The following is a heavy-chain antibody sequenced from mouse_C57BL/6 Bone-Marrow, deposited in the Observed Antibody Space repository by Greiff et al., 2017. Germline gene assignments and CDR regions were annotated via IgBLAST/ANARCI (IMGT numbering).Heavy chain of an antibody. J-gene: IGHJ3*01. V-gene: IGHV1-81*01. CDR3: ARDVYETY. D-gene: IGHD1-1*01. CDR1: GYTFTSYG. CDR2: IYPRSGNT. Sequence: QVQLQQSGAELARPGASVKLSCKASGYTFTSYGISWVKQRPGQGLEWIGEIYPRSGNTYYNEKFKGKATLTADKSSSTAYMKLRSLTSEDSAVYFCARDVYETYWGQGTLVTVSA.